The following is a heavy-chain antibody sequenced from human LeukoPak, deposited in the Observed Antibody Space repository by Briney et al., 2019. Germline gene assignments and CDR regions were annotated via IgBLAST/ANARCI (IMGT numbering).Heavy chain of an antibody. J-gene: IGHJ4*02. D-gene: IGHD6-19*01. CDR3: ARGTYSSAWYAY. CDR2: IHYSGGT. Sequence: PSETLSLTCTVSGGSISSYYWSWIRQPPGKGLEWTGYIHYSGGTSYNPSLKSRVTISVDTSKNQFSLKLSSLTAADTAVYYCARGTYSSAWYAYWGQGTLVTVSS. V-gene: IGHV4-59*01. CDR1: GGSISSYY.